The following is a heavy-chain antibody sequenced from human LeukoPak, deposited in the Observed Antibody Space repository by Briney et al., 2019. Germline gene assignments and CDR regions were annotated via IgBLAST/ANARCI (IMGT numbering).Heavy chain of an antibody. V-gene: IGHV4-4*07. CDR2: IYTSGST. CDR1: GGSISSYY. D-gene: IGHD6-19*01. CDR3: ARMGEQWLNFDY. Sequence: SETLSLTCTVSGGSISSYYRSWIRQPAGKGLEWIGRIYTSGSTNYNPSLKSRVTMSVDTSKNQFSLKLSSVTAADTAVYYCARMGEQWLNFDYWGQGTLVTVSS. J-gene: IGHJ4*02.